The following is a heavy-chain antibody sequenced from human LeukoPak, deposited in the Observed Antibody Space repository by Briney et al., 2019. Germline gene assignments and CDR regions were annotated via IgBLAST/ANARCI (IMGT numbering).Heavy chain of an antibody. CDR1: GYTFTGYY. J-gene: IGHJ6*02. CDR2: INPNSGGT. CDR3: ARTRFWSGFKGPYYYYGMDV. Sequence: EASVKVSCKASGYTFTGYYMHWVQQAPGQGLEWMGWINPNSGGTNYAQKFRGRVTMTRDTSISTAYMELSRLRSDDTAVYYCARTRFWSGFKGPYYYYGMDVWGQGTTVTVSS. D-gene: IGHD3-3*01. V-gene: IGHV1-2*02.